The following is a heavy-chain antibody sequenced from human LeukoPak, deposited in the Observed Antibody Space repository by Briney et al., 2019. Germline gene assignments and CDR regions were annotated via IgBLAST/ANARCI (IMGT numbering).Heavy chain of an antibody. J-gene: IGHJ6*02. V-gene: IGHV1-58*02. CDR3: AADFHDLDGMDV. D-gene: IGHD3-16*01. Sequence: TSVKVSCKASGFTFTSSAMQWVRQARGQRLEWIGWIVVGSGNTNYAQKFQERVTITRDMSTSTAYMELSSLRSEDMAVYYCAADFHDLDGMDVWGQGTTVTVSS. CDR1: GFTFTSSA. CDR2: IVVGSGNT.